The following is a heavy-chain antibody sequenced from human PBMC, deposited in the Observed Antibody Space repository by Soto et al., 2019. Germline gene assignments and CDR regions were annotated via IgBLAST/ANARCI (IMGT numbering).Heavy chain of an antibody. CDR3: ASRGGLDRGTYYAMDV. V-gene: IGHV3-48*01. CDR2: ISSSSTTI. D-gene: IGHD3-10*01. J-gene: IGHJ6*02. Sequence: GGSLRLSCAASGFTFSSYSMNWVRQAPGKGLEWISYISSSSTTIYYADSVKGRFTISRDNAENSLHLQMNSLRVDDTAVYYCASRGGLDRGTYYAMDVWGQGTTVTVSS. CDR1: GFTFSSYS.